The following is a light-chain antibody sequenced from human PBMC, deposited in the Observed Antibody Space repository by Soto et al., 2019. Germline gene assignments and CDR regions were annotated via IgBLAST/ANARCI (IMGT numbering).Light chain of an antibody. CDR1: SSNIGNFY. CDR3: AAWDDSLSGPGV. V-gene: IGLV1-47*01. J-gene: IGLJ7*01. Sequence: QSVLTQPPSASGTPGQRVTISCSGSSSNIGNFYVYWYQQLTGTAPKVLIYKNNQRPLGVPDRFSGSKSGTSASLAISGLRSEDEADYYCAAWDDSLSGPGVFGGGTQLTVL. CDR2: KNN.